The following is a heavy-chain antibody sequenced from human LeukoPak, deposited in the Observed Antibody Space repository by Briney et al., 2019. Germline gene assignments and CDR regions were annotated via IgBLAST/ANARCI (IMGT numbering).Heavy chain of an antibody. CDR3: ASPDLTTGYGMDV. J-gene: IGHJ6*02. CDR1: GYSFTSYW. Sequence: GESLKISCKGSGYSFTSYWIGWVRQMPGKGLEWMGIIYPGDSDTRYSPSFQGQVTISADKSISTAYLQWSSLKAPDTAMYYCASPDLTTGYGMDVWGQGTTVTVSS. CDR2: IYPGDSDT. D-gene: IGHD4-11*01. V-gene: IGHV5-51*01.